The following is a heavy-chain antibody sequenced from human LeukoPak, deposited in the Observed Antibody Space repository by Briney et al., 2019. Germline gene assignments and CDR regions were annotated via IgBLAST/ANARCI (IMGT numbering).Heavy chain of an antibody. CDR1: GGTFSSYA. CDR2: IIPIFGTA. CDR3: ARSYYHESSDYYFPTDY. J-gene: IGHJ4*02. D-gene: IGHD3-22*01. V-gene: IGHV1-69*06. Sequence: ASVKVSCKASGGTFSSYAISWVRQAPGQGLEWMGGIIPIFGTANYAQKFQGRVTITADKSTSTAYMELSSLRSEDTAVYYCARSYYHESSDYYFPTDYWGQGTLVTVSS.